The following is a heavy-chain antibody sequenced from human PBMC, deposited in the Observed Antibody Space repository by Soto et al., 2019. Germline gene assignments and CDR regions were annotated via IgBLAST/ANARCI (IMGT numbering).Heavy chain of an antibody. Sequence: QVQLVQSGAEVKKPGSSVKVSCKASGGTFSSYAISWVRQAPGQGLEWMGGIIPIFGTANYAQKFQGRVTITADESTSTAYMELSSLRSEDTAVYYCATGRVVISGAYYYYGMDVWGQGTTVTVSS. CDR2: IIPIFGTA. D-gene: IGHD3-3*01. J-gene: IGHJ6*02. CDR1: GGTFSSYA. CDR3: ATGRVVISGAYYYYGMDV. V-gene: IGHV1-69*01.